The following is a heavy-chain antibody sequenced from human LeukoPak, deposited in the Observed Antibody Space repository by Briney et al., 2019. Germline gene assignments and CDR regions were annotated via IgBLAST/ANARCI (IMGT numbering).Heavy chain of an antibody. CDR3: ARLFWGSGRRSIVY. CDR2: ISGSGGST. Sequence: GGSLRLSCAASGFTFSSYAMSWVRQAPGKGLEWVSAISGSGGSTYYADSVKGRFTISRDNPKNTLYLQMNSLRAEDTAVHYCARLFWGSGRRSIVYWGQGTLVTVSS. J-gene: IGHJ4*02. CDR1: GFTFSSYA. V-gene: IGHV3-23*01. D-gene: IGHD3-16*01.